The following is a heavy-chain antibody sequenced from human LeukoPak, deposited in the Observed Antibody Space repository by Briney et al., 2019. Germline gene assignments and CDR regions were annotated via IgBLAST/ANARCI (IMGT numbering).Heavy chain of an antibody. D-gene: IGHD3-9*01. CDR3: ARSPDILAGENFDY. J-gene: IGHJ4*02. V-gene: IGHV4-59*01. Sequence: SETLSLTCSVSRGSISGYYWSWIRQSPGRGLEWIGYIYYSGSTNYNPSLKSRVTISVDTSKNQFSLNLSSVTAADTAVYYCARSPDILAGENFDYWGQGTLVTVSS. CDR2: IYYSGST. CDR1: RGSISGYY.